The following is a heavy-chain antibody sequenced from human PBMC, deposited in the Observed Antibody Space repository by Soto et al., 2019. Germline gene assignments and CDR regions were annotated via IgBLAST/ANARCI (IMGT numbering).Heavy chain of an antibody. Sequence: QITLKESSPTLVKPTQTLTLTCSFSGFSLYTGGVGVGWIRQPPGKALEWLALLYWDDTRRYNPSLKNTLTIAKDTSENLGVLTVTDMGPVDTGTYFCAHYTTDTYFDVWGKGATVTVSS. V-gene: IGHV2-5*02. J-gene: IGHJ6*04. CDR2: LYWDDTR. CDR1: GFSLYTGGVG. D-gene: IGHD1-1*01. CDR3: AHYTTDTYFDV.